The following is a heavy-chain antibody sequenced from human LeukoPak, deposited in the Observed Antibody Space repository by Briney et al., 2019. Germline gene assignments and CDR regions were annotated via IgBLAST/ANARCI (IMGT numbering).Heavy chain of an antibody. V-gene: IGHV4-59*12. CDR1: GGSISSYY. J-gene: IGHJ6*03. D-gene: IGHD3-10*01. CDR2: IYYSGST. Sequence: SETLSLTCTVSGGSISSYYWSWIRQPPGKGLEWIGYIYYSGSTNYNPSLKSRVTISVDTSKNQFSLKLSSVTAADTAVYYCARSSSSGSYYMFYYYYYMDVWGKGTTVTVS. CDR3: ARSSSSGSYYMFYYYYYMDV.